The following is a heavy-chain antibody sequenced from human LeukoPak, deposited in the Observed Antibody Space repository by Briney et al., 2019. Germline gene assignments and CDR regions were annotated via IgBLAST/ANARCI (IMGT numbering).Heavy chain of an antibody. J-gene: IGHJ6*03. Sequence: GGSLRLSCAASGFTFSSYSMNWVRQAPGKGLEWVSYISSSSSTIYYADSVKGRFTISRNNARNSLYLQMNSLRAEDTAVYYCARDHEFCSGGSCSRMDVWGKGTTVTISS. CDR3: ARDHEFCSGGSCSRMDV. CDR2: ISSSSSTI. D-gene: IGHD2-15*01. CDR1: GFTFSSYS. V-gene: IGHV3-48*04.